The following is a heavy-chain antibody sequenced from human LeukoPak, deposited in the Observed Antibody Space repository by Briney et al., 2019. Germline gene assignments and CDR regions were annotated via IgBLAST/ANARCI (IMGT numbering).Heavy chain of an antibody. CDR2: FDPEDGET. CDR1: GYSLIELS. CDR3: ATYQYIWKYFDY. Sequence: ASVKVSCKVSGYSLIELSMHWVRQAPGKGLEWLGGFDPEDGETIYAQKFQGRVILTEDTYTDTTYMESRSLRSEDTAVYYCATYQYIWKYFDYWGQGTLLTVSS. D-gene: IGHD1-1*01. J-gene: IGHJ4*02. V-gene: IGHV1-24*01.